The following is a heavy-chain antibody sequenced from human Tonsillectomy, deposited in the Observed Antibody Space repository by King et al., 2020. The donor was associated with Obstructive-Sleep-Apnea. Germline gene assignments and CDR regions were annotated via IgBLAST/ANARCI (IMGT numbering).Heavy chain of an antibody. D-gene: IGHD2/OR15-2a*01. Sequence: QLKESGPGLVKHSETLSLTCTVSGGSISDNFYYWGWIRQPPGKGLEWIGNILFRGSACYHPSLKSRLTISVDTSKNQFSLTLSSVTAADTAVYYCASFTTQFLGYWGHGTLVTVSS. V-gene: IGHV4-39*01. CDR2: ILFRGSA. J-gene: IGHJ4*01. CDR3: ASFTTQFLGY. CDR1: GGSISDNFYY.